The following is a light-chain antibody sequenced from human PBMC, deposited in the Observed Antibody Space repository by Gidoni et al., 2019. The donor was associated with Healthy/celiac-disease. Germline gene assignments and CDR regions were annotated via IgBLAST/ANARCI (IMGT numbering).Light chain of an antibody. J-gene: IGKJ1*01. V-gene: IGKV4-1*01. CDR1: QSVLYSSNNKNY. CDR2: WAS. Sequence: DIVMTQSPDSMAVSLGARATINCKSSQSVLYSSNNKNYLAWYQQKPGQPPKLLIYWASTRDSGVPDRFSGSGSGTDFTLTISSLQAEDVAVYYCQQYYSTPGTFGQGTKVEIK. CDR3: QQYYSTPGT.